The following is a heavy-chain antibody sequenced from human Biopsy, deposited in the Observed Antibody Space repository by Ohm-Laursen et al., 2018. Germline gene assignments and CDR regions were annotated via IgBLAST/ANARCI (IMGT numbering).Heavy chain of an antibody. J-gene: IGHJ4*02. CDR2: IYSSGGT. D-gene: IGHD5-24*01. Sequence: GTLSLTCTVSGGSIISYYWNWIRQPAGKGLEWIGRIYSSGGTKYNPSLKSRVTLSTDTSETQFSLGLSSVTAADTAVYYCARQDGYLGYEYWGQGALVTVSS. CDR1: GGSIISYY. CDR3: ARQDGYLGYEY. V-gene: IGHV4-4*07.